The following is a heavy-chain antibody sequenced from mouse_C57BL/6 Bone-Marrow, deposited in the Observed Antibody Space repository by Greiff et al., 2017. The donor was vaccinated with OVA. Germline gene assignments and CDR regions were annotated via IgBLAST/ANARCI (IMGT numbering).Heavy chain of an antibody. CDR3: ASSYYYSSLYAMDY. D-gene: IGHD2-5*01. CDR2: IYPRSGST. J-gene: IGHJ4*01. V-gene: IGHV1-81*01. Sequence: VKLMESGAELARPGASVKLSCKASGYTFTSYGISWVKQRTGQGLEWIGEIYPRSGSTYYNEKFKGKATLTADKSSSTVYMALRSLTSEDSALYFCASSYYYSSLYAMDYWGQGPSVTVSS. CDR1: GYTFTSYG.